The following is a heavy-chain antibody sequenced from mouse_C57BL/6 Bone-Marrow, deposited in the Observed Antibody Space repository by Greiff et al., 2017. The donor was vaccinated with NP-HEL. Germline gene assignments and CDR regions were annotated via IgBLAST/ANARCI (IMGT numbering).Heavy chain of an antibody. D-gene: IGHD1-1*01. J-gene: IGHJ4*01. CDR3: ASHYYGSNYYAMDY. Sequence: VQLKESVAELERPGASVKLSCTASGFNIKNTYMHWVKQRPEQGLEWIGRIDPANGNTKYAPKFQGKATITADTSSNTAYLQLSSLTSEDTAIYYCASHYYGSNYYAMDYWGQGTSVTVSS. CDR2: IDPANGNT. CDR1: GFNIKNTY. V-gene: IGHV14-3*01.